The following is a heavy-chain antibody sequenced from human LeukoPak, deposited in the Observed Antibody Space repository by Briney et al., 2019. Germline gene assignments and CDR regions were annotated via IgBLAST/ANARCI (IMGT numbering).Heavy chain of an antibody. CDR3: ARQQWLDGAYYFDY. J-gene: IGHJ4*02. D-gene: IGHD6-19*01. Sequence: GGSLGLSCAASGFTFSSYSMNRVRQAPGKGLEWVSSISSSSYIYYADSVKGRFTISRDNAKNSLYLQMNSLRAEDTAVYYCARQQWLDGAYYFDYWGQGTLVTVSS. CDR2: ISSSSYI. V-gene: IGHV3-21*01. CDR1: GFTFSSYS.